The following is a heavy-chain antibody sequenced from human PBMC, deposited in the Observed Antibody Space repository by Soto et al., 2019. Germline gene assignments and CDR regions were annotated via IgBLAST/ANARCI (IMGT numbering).Heavy chain of an antibody. CDR3: TRDRITIFGVVSGGSDY. J-gene: IGHJ4*02. V-gene: IGHV3-49*03. CDR2: IRSKAYGGTT. Sequence: GGSLRLSCTASGFTFGDYAMSWFRQAPGKGLEWVGFIRSKAYGGTTEYAASVKGRFTISRDDSKSIAYLQMNSLKTEDTAVYYCTRDRITIFGVVSGGSDYWCQGTLVTVSS. CDR1: GFTFGDYA. D-gene: IGHD3-3*01.